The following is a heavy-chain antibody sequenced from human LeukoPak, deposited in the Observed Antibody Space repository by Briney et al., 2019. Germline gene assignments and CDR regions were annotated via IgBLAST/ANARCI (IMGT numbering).Heavy chain of an antibody. V-gene: IGHV1-2*02. CDR3: ARGSGTTYYYYYYMDV. D-gene: IGHD1-7*01. CDR1: GYTFTGYY. CDR2: INPNSGGT. J-gene: IGHJ6*03. Sequence: GASVKVSCKASGYTFTGYYMHWVRQAPGQGLEWMGWINPNSGGTNYAQKLQGRVTMTTDTSTSTAYMELRSLRSDDTAVYYCARGSGTTYYYYYYMDVWGKGTTVTVSS.